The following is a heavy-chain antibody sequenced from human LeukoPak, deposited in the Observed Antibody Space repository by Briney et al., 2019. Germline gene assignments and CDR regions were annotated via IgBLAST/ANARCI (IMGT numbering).Heavy chain of an antibody. CDR2: IIPILNIT. Sequence: SVKVSCKASRGTFSKYAISWVRQAPGQGLEWMGRIIPILNITHYAQKFQGRVTITADESTSTAYMELSSLRSEDTAVYYCANTAYCSGGSCYGFWFDPWGQGTLVTVSS. CDR1: RGTFSKYA. D-gene: IGHD2-15*01. J-gene: IGHJ5*02. V-gene: IGHV1-69*04. CDR3: ANTAYCSGGSCYGFWFDP.